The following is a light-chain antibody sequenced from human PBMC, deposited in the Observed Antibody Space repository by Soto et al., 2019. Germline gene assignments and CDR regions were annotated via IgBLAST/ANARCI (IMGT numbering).Light chain of an antibody. Sequence: QSVLTQPPSASGTPGQRVTISCSGSSSNIGSTSVNWYQHLPGTAPKLIIYRNNQRPSGVPDRFSGSKSGTSASLAISGLRSDDEADYFCATWDDSLNGFYVFGTGTKLTVL. J-gene: IGLJ1*01. V-gene: IGLV1-47*01. CDR2: RNN. CDR3: ATWDDSLNGFYV. CDR1: SSNIGSTS.